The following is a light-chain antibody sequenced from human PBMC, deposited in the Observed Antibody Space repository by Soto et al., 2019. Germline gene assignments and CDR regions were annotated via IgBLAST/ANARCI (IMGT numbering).Light chain of an antibody. J-gene: IGKJ1*01. CDR1: QDIRND. CDR3: QQYNSYPWT. Sequence: DIQMTQSPSTLSASVGDRVTITCRASQDIRNDLGWYQQKPGKAPKLLIYHASSLESGVSSRFSASGSGTEFSLTIGGLRPDDFATYYCQQYNSYPWTFGQGTKVDIK. V-gene: IGKV1-5*01. CDR2: HAS.